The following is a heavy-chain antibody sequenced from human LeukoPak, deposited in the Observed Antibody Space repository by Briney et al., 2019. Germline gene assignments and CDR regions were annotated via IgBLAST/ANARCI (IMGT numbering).Heavy chain of an antibody. CDR3: ARNILHAEGPFDY. J-gene: IGHJ4*02. V-gene: IGHV4-4*07. CDR2: IFSSGKT. CDR1: GGSFDNFY. Sequence: SETLSLTCTVSGGSFDNFYWSWVRQSAGKGLEWIGRIFSSGKTDYNPSLKSRITMSVDTSKNHFSLKVTSLSAADTAVYYCARNILHAEGPFDYWGQGTLVTVSS. D-gene: IGHD2/OR15-2a*01.